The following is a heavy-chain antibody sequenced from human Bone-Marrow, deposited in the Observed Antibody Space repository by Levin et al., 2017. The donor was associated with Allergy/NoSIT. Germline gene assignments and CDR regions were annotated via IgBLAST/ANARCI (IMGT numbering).Heavy chain of an antibody. D-gene: IGHD3-3*01. J-gene: IGHJ6*02. V-gene: IGHV1-69*13. CDR3: ARGVRFLEWLSNPRHYYYYGMGV. CDR2: IIPSFGAT. CDR1: GGSLNNYA. Sequence: SVKVSCKASGGSLNNYAISWVRQAPGQGLEWMGGIIPSFGATNYAQTFQDRVTITADESTNRAYMELRGLRSEDTAVYYCARGVRFLEWLSNPRHYYYYGMGVWGQGTTVTVSS.